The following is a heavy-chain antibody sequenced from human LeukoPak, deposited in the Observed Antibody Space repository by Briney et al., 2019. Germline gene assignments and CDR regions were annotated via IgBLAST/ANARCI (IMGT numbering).Heavy chain of an antibody. V-gene: IGHV3-30-3*01. CDR3: ARDISRGYCSGGSCYFAY. J-gene: IGHJ4*02. Sequence: GRSLRLSCAASGFTFSSYAMHWVRQAPGKGLEWVAVISYDGSNKYYADSVKGRFTISRGNSKNTLYLQMNSLRAEDTAVYYCARDISRGYCSGGSCYFAYWGQGTLVTVSS. CDR1: GFTFSSYA. D-gene: IGHD2-15*01. CDR2: ISYDGSNK.